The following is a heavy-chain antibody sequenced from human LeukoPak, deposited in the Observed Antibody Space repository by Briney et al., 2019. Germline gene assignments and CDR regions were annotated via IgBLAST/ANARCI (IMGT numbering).Heavy chain of an antibody. CDR1: GFTFSSYA. CDR2: ISGSGGST. J-gene: IGHJ4*02. D-gene: IGHD1-7*01. V-gene: IGHV3-23*01. Sequence: PGGSLRLSCAASGFTFSSYAMSWVRQAPGKGLEWVSAISGSGGSTYYADSVKGRFTISRGNSKNTLYLQMNSLRAEDTAVYYCAKVHRVTGTTFAYWGQGTLVTVSS. CDR3: AKVHRVTGTTFAY.